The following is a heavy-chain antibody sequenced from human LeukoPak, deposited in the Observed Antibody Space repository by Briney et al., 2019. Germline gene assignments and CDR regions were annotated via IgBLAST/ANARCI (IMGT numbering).Heavy chain of an antibody. V-gene: IGHV3-30*18. CDR1: GFVFRNHV. CDR3: AQISVDTSRNRWADFDS. J-gene: IGHJ4*02. CDR2: MSYDGSNK. Sequence: GGSLRLSCAASGFVFRNHVMHWVRQAPGKGLEWVALMSYDGSNKHYADSVKGRFTISRDNSKNMLYLQMNSLRAEDTAIYYCAQISVDTSRNRWADFDSWGQGILVTVSS. D-gene: IGHD5-18*01.